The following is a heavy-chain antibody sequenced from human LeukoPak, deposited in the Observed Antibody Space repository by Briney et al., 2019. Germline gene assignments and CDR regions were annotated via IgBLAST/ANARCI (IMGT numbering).Heavy chain of an antibody. CDR2: IYYSGST. CDR1: GGSISSSSYY. V-gene: IGHV4-39*07. Sequence: SETLSLTCTVSGGSISSSSYYWGWIRQPRGKGLEWIESIYYSGSTYYNPSLKSRVTISVDTSKTQFSLKLSSVTAADTAVYYCARDRYSNNWFDPWGQGTLVTVSS. CDR3: ARDRYSNNWFDP. J-gene: IGHJ5*02. D-gene: IGHD5-18*01.